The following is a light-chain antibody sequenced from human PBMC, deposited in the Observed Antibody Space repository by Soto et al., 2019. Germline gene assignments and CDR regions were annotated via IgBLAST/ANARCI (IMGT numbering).Light chain of an antibody. V-gene: IGLV2-23*01. Sequence: QSVPTQPASVSGSPGQSITISCTGTSSDVGSYNLVSWYQQHPGKAPKLMIYEGSKRPSGVSNRFSGSKSGNTASLTISGLQAEDEADYYCCSYAGSIHWVFGGGTKVTVL. CDR1: SSDVGSYNL. CDR3: CSYAGSIHWV. J-gene: IGLJ3*02. CDR2: EGS.